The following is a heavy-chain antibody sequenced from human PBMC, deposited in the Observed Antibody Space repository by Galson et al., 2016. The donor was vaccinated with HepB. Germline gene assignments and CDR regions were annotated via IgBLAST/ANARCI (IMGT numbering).Heavy chain of an antibody. J-gene: IGHJ6*02. CDR2: VYNSGDS. V-gene: IGHV4-61*08. D-gene: IGHD5-18*01. CDR3: ARSGKGYRYNGVNV. Sequence: SETLSLTCNVSGGSVSRSDYYWIWIRQPPGKRLEWIGYVYNSGDSKYHPSLTSRLIISVDTSKNQFSLRLNSVTAADTAVYYCARSGKGYRYNGVNVWGQGTTVTVSS. CDR1: GGSVSRSDYY.